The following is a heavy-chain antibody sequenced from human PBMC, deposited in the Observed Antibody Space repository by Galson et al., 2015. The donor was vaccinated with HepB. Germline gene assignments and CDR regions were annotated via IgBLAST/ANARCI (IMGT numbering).Heavy chain of an antibody. CDR3: AKGDRSSGWYGYFDY. D-gene: IGHD6-19*01. CDR1: GFTFDDYA. J-gene: IGHJ4*02. V-gene: IGHV3-9*01. CDR2: ISWNSGSI. Sequence: SLRLSCAASGFTFDDYAMHWVRQAPGKGLEWVSGISWNSGSIGYADSVKGRFTISRDNAKNSLYLQMNSLRAEDTALYYCAKGDRSSGWYGYFDYWGQGTLVTVSS.